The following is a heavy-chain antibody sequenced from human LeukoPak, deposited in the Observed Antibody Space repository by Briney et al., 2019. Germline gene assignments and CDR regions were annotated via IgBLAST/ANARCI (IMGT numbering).Heavy chain of an antibody. D-gene: IGHD1-26*01. CDR1: GFTFSTYS. V-gene: IGHV3-21*01. CDR3: ARVDVSGSSHHFDY. CDR2: ISSSSSYI. J-gene: IGHJ4*02. Sequence: PGGSLRLSCAASGFTFSTYSMNWVRQAPGKGLEWVSSISSSSSYIYYADSVKGRFTISRDNARNSLYLQMNSLRAEDTAVYYCARVDVSGSSHHFDYWGQGTLVTVSS.